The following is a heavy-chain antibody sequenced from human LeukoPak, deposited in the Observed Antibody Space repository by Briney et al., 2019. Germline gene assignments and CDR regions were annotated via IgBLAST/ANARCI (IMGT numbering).Heavy chain of an antibody. J-gene: IGHJ6*03. D-gene: IGHD2-21*02. Sequence: SQTLSLTCTVSGVAFYGYYCTCSRHRPGRGLECIAEIDLIVTTNHNPTLTSRVTVSTDTSKKQFFLTLTSVTAADTALYYCARLVVTAPQYHYYMDVWGEGTPVTVSS. CDR3: ARLVVTAPQYHYYMDV. CDR1: GVAFYGYY. V-gene: IGHV4-34*01. CDR2: IDLIVTT.